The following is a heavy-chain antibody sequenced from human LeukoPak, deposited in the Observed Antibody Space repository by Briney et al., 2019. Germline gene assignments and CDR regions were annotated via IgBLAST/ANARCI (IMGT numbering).Heavy chain of an antibody. J-gene: IGHJ6*03. V-gene: IGHV1-69*13. CDR3: ASALKRGYCSSTSCYYYYYYMDV. CDR1: GCTFSSYA. CDR2: IIPIFGTA. D-gene: IGHD2-2*01. Sequence: SVKVSCKATGCTFSSYAISWVRQAPGQGLEWMGGIIPIFGTANYAQKFQGRVTITADESTSTAYMELSSLRSEDTAVYYCASALKRGYCSSTSCYYYYYYMDVWGKGTTVTVSS.